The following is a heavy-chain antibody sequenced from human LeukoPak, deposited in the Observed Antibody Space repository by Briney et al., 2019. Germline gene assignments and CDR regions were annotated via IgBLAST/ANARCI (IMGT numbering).Heavy chain of an antibody. J-gene: IGHJ4*02. Sequence: ASVKVSCKASGYTFTGHYIYWVRQAPGQGLEWMGWINPKSGGTNYAQKFQGWVTMTRDTSISTAYMELSRLRSDDTAVYYCARELWFGEGGLRYWGQGTLVTVSS. CDR2: INPKSGGT. D-gene: IGHD3-10*01. CDR1: GYTFTGHY. V-gene: IGHV1-2*04. CDR3: ARELWFGEGGLRY.